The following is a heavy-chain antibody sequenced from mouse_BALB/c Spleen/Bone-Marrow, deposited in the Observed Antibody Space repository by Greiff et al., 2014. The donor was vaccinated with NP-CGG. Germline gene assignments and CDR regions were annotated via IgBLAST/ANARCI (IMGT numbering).Heavy chain of an antibody. D-gene: IGHD1-1*01. CDR2: IWAGGST. CDR1: GFSLTSYG. Sequence: VQLQQSGPGLVAPSQSLSITCTVSGFSLTSYGVHWVRQPPGKGLEWLGVIWAGGSTNYNSALMSRLSISKDNSKSQVFLKMNSLQTDDTAMYHCARDYGSSYYAMDYWGQGTSVTVSS. V-gene: IGHV2-9*02. CDR3: ARDYGSSYYAMDY. J-gene: IGHJ4*01.